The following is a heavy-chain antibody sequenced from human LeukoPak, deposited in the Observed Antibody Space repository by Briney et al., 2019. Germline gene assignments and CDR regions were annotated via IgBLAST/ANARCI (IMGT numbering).Heavy chain of an antibody. CDR3: ARNHDYGSGSYYSALEY. Sequence: KFGESLKISCKASGYSFTTYWIGWVRQMPGKGLEWMGIIHPGDSDTRYSPSFQGQVTISADKSINAAYLQWSSLKASDSAMYYCARNHDYGSGSYYSALEYWGEGTLVTVSS. D-gene: IGHD3-10*01. CDR1: GYSFTTYW. J-gene: IGHJ4*02. CDR2: IHPGDSDT. V-gene: IGHV5-51*01.